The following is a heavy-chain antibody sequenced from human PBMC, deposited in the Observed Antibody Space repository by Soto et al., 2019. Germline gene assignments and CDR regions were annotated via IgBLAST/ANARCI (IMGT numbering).Heavy chain of an antibody. D-gene: IGHD3-16*02. J-gene: IGHJ4*02. V-gene: IGHV1-2*04. Sequence: QVQLVQSGAEVKKPGASVKVSCKASGYTFTGYYMHWVRQAPGQGLEWMGWINPNSGGTNYAQKFQGWVTMTRDTSISTAYMELSRLRSDDTAVYDCARGGRDYVWGSYRYLLDWGQGTLVTVSS. CDR2: INPNSGGT. CDR3: ARGGRDYVWGSYRYLLD. CDR1: GYTFTGYY.